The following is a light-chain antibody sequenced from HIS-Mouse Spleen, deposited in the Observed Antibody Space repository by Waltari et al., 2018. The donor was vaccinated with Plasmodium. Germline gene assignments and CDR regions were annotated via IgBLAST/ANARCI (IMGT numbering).Light chain of an antibody. CDR1: SSDVGCYNH. J-gene: IGLJ2*01. Sequence: QSALPQPASVSGSPGQSLTISCTGTSSDVGCYNHVSWYQQHPGKAPKLMIYDVSTRPSWVSNRFSGSKSGNTASLTISGLQAEDEADYYCSSYAGSNNLVFGGGTKLTVL. V-gene: IGLV2-14*03. CDR3: SSYAGSNNLV. CDR2: DVS.